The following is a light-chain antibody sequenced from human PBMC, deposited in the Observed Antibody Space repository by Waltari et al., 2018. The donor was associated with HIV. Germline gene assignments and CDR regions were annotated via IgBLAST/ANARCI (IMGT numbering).Light chain of an antibody. Sequence: DIRMTQSPSSLSASVGDRVSITCRAGQNIHTFLNWYQQQPGSAPKLLIFGASRLPSGVPSRFSGSGSETDFTLTIDNLQVEDFATYYCLQTDSMPLTFGPGTKVD. J-gene: IGKJ3*01. CDR1: QNIHTF. V-gene: IGKV1-39*01. CDR3: LQTDSMPLT. CDR2: GAS.